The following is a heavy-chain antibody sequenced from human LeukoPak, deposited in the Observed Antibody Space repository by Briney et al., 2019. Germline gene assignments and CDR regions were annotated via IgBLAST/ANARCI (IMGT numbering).Heavy chain of an antibody. D-gene: IGHD3-16*02. CDR2: IYHSGST. V-gene: IGHV4-4*01. CDR3: ARKAGNFDYVWGSYRWPFDY. CDR1: GGSISDNYW. J-gene: IGHJ4*02. Sequence: TLSLTCAVSGGSISDNYWWSWVRQPPGKGLEWIGEIYHSGSTNYNPSLESRITISIDKSRSQFSLRLSSVTAADTAVYFCARKAGNFDYVWGSYRWPFDYWGQGTLATVSS.